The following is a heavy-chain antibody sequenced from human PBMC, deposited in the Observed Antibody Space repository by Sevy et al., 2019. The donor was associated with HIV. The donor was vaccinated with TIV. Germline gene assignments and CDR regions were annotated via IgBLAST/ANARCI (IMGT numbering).Heavy chain of an antibody. CDR2: ISGSSSHI. CDR1: GFTFNIYS. D-gene: IGHD2-21*02. Sequence: GGSLRLSCAASGFTFNIYSMNWVRQAPGKGLEWVSSISGSSSHIFYADSVKGRFNISRDNAKISLYLQMNSLRAEDTAVYYCARGRGDPRADCFDYWGQGTLVTVSS. V-gene: IGHV3-21*01. CDR3: ARGRGDPRADCFDY. J-gene: IGHJ4*02.